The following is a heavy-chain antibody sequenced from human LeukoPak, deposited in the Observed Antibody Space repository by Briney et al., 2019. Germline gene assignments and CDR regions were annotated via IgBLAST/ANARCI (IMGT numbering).Heavy chain of an antibody. Sequence: ASVTVSCKSSGYTFTGYYMHWVRQAPGQGLEWMGWINPNSGGTNYAQKFQGRVTMTRDTSISTAYMELSRLRSDDTAVYYCARDPPGYCSSTSCYAKRQFDYWGQGTLVTVSS. CDR2: INPNSGGT. CDR1: GYTFTGYY. CDR3: ARDPPGYCSSTSCYAKRQFDY. V-gene: IGHV1-2*02. J-gene: IGHJ4*02. D-gene: IGHD2-2*01.